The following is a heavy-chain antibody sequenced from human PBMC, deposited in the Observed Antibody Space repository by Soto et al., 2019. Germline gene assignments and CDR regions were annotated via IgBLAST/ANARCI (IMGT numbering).Heavy chain of an antibody. CDR1: GYGFTSYR. Sequence: GDSLKISCKGSGYGFTSYRISWVSQMPSQYLEWMGRIDPSDSYTHYSPSFQGHVTISADKSISTAYLQWSSLKASDAAMFYCARHSTQGVWGSYRPPHHWGQGTLVTVSS. J-gene: IGHJ5*02. D-gene: IGHD3-16*02. CDR2: IDPSDSYT. V-gene: IGHV5-10-1*01. CDR3: ARHSTQGVWGSYRPPHH.